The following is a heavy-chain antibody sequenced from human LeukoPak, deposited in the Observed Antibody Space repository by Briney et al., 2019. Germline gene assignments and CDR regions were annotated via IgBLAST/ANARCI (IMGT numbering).Heavy chain of an antibody. J-gene: IGHJ4*02. CDR1: GYTFTSYG. V-gene: IGHV1-18*01. CDR2: ISAYNGYT. Sequence: ASVKVSCKASGYTFTSYGISWVRQAPGQGLEWMGWISAYNGYTNYAQKLQGRVTMTRDTSTSTVYMELSSLRSEDTAVYYCARASRSVGAIHFDYWGQGTLVTVSS. CDR3: ARASRSVGAIHFDY. D-gene: IGHD1-26*01.